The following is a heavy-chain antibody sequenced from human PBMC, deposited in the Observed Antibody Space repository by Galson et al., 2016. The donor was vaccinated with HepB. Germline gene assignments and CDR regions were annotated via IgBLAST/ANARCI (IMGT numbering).Heavy chain of an antibody. CDR3: AKEDFCSRTGCPAGY. J-gene: IGHJ4*02. Sequence: SLRLSCAASGFTFRMYSIHWIRQAPGKGLEWVAVIAGNGRGQYYADSVRGQFTISRDNSKNTVDLQMSSLRPDDTAVYYCAKEDFCSRTGCPAGYWGQGNLVTVSS. CDR1: GFTFRMYS. CDR2: IAGNGRGQ. D-gene: IGHD2-2*01. V-gene: IGHV3-30*04.